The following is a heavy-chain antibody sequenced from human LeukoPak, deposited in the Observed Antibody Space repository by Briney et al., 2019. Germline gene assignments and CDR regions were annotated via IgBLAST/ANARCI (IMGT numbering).Heavy chain of an antibody. CDR1: GFTFSSYG. CDR2: ISYDGSNK. V-gene: IGHV3-30*18. D-gene: IGHD3-9*01. CDR3: AKGSVYDILTGYYTHFDY. Sequence: PGRSLRLSCAASGFTFSSYGMHWVRQAPGKGLEWVAVISYDGSNKYYADSVKGRFTISRDNSKNTLYLQMNSLRAEDTAVYYCAKGSVYDILTGYYTHFDYWGQGTLVTVPS. J-gene: IGHJ4*02.